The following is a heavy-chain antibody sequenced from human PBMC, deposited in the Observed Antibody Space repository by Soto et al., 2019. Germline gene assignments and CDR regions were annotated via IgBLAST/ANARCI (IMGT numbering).Heavy chain of an antibody. CDR2: ITSDGKSK. Sequence: LXLSCAACGFTFSNHWMHWVRQRPAEGLVCVSRITSDGKSKAYAESVRGRFAISRDNAKNTLYLQMNGLTAEDTAVYYCARESGDWPLNWFDPWGQGNLVTVSA. V-gene: IGHV3-74*01. J-gene: IGHJ5*02. D-gene: IGHD2-21*02. CDR3: ARESGDWPLNWFDP. CDR1: GFTFSNHW.